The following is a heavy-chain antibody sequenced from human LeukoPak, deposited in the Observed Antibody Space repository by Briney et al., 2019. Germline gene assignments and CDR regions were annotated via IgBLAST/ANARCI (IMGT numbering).Heavy chain of an antibody. CDR3: ARGDSSGWSKYYFDY. V-gene: IGHV4-39*02. CDR2: IFYSGST. Sequence: SETLSLTCTVSGGSISSGSYYWGWIRQPPGKGLEWIGSIFYSGSTYYNPSLKSRVTISIVASKNQFSLKLSSVTAADKAVYYCARGDSSGWSKYYFDYWGQGTLVTVSS. D-gene: IGHD6-19*01. CDR1: GGSISSGSYY. J-gene: IGHJ4*02.